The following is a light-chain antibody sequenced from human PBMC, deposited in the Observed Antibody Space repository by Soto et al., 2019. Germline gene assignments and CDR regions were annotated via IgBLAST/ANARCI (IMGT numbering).Light chain of an antibody. Sequence: DIQMTQSTSSLSASVGDRVTITCRASQTINTYLQWYQQKPGKAPKVLIFEASSLRSGVPSRFSGSGSGTEFALTVSSLQPVDFATYYCQQTYNVPHTFGQGTRLEIK. J-gene: IGKJ2*01. V-gene: IGKV1-39*01. CDR2: EAS. CDR1: QTINTY. CDR3: QQTYNVPHT.